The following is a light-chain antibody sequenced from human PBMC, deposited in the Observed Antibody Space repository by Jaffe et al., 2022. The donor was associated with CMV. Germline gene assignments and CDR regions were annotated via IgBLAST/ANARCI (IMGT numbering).Light chain of an antibody. CDR1: QSISNW. Sequence: DIQMTQSPSTLSASVGDRITITCRASQSISNWLAWYQQKPGKAPKLLIYEASTLESGVPPRFSGSGSGTEFTLTISSLQPDDFATYYCQLYNSFSKTFGQGTKVEVK. CDR3: QLYNSFSKT. J-gene: IGKJ1*01. V-gene: IGKV1-5*03. CDR2: EAS.